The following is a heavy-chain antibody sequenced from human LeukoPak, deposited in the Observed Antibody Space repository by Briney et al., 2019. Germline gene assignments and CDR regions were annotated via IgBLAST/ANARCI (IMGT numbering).Heavy chain of an antibody. CDR3: ASHFIFLRYSSGWYTLDY. J-gene: IGHJ4*02. Sequence: GGSLRLSCAASGFTFSSYSMNWVRQAPGKGLEWVSSISSSSSYIYYADSVKGRFTISRDNAKNSLYLQMNSLRAEDTAVYYCASHFIFLRYSSGWYTLDYWGQGTLVIVSS. CDR2: ISSSSSYI. D-gene: IGHD6-19*01. CDR1: GFTFSSYS. V-gene: IGHV3-21*01.